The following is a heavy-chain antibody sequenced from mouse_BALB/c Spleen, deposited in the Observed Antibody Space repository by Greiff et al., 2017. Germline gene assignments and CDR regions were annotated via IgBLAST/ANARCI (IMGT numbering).Heavy chain of an antibody. V-gene: IGHV5-17*02. CDR2: ISSGSSTI. D-gene: IGHD2-4*01. J-gene: IGHJ3*01. CDR3: ARSMITTLFAY. CDR1: GFTFSSFG. Sequence: EVNLVESGGGLVQPGGSRKLSCAASGFTFSSFGMHWVRQAPEKGLEWVAYISSGSSTIYYADTVKGRFTISRDNPKNTLFLQMTSLRSEDTAMYYCARSMITTLFAYWGQGTLVTVSA.